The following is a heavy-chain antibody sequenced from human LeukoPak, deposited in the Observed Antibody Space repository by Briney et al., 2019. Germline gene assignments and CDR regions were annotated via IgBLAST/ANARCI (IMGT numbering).Heavy chain of an antibody. CDR3: ARLAGQFDY. D-gene: IGHD6-19*01. Sequence: KPSETLSLTCTVSGGSISSYYWSWIRQPPGKGLEWIGYIYYSGSTNYNPSLKNRVTISVDTSKNQFSLKLNSVTAADTAVYYCARLAGQFDYWGQGTLVTVSS. J-gene: IGHJ4*02. CDR1: GGSISSYY. CDR2: IYYSGST. V-gene: IGHV4-59*01.